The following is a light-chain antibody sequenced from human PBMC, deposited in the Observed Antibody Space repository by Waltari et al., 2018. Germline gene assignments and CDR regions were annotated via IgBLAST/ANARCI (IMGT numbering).Light chain of an antibody. J-gene: IGKJ2*01. CDR2: LAS. V-gene: IGKV1-5*03. Sequence: DIQMTQSPSTLSASVGDRVTITCRARQSVSRWLAWYQQKPGKAPKFLIYLASTLESGVPSRFSVSGSGTEFTLTISSLQPDDFATYYCQQYSTSSLYTFGQGTKLEI. CDR1: QSVSRW. CDR3: QQYSTSSLYT.